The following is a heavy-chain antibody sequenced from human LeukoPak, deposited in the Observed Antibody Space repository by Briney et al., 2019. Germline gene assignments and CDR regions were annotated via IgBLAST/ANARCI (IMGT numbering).Heavy chain of an antibody. CDR3: ARDRYYYGSGSPDDAFDI. CDR1: GYTFTDYY. Sequence: ASVKVSCKASGYTFTDYYIQWVRQAPGQGLEWMGWINPNSGGTNYAQKFQGRVTMTRDTSISTAYMELSRLRSDDTAVYYCARDRYYYGSGSPDDAFDIWGQGTMVTVSS. J-gene: IGHJ3*02. V-gene: IGHV1-2*02. D-gene: IGHD3-10*01. CDR2: INPNSGGT.